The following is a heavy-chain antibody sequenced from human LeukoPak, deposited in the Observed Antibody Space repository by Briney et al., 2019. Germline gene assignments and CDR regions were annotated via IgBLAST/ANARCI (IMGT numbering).Heavy chain of an antibody. J-gene: IGHJ4*02. Sequence: GGSLRLSCAASGFTFSNYGMSWVRQAPGKGLEWVSAVSGNGGSSFYADSVKGRFTISRDNSKNTVYLQMNSLRAEDTAIYYCANDLGWIQLNLGRGQGTLVTVPS. CDR1: GFTFSNYG. V-gene: IGHV3-23*01. CDR2: VSGNGGSS. CDR3: ANDLGWIQLNLG. D-gene: IGHD5-18*01.